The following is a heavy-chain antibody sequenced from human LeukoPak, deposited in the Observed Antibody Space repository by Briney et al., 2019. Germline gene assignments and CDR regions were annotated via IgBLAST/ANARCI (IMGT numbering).Heavy chain of an antibody. J-gene: IGHJ4*02. D-gene: IGHD5-18*01. CDR1: GGSISSYY. V-gene: IGHV4-59*01. CDR3: ARFGGYSYGSAADY. Sequence: PSETLSLTCTVSGGSISSYYWSWIRQPPGKGLEWIGYIYYSGSTNYNPSLKSRVTISVDTSKNQFSLKLSSVTAADTAAYYCARFGGYSYGSAADYWGQGTLVTVSS. CDR2: IYYSGST.